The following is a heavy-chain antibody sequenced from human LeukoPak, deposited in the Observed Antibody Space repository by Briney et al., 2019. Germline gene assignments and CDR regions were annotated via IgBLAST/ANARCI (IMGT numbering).Heavy chain of an antibody. CDR3: ARDLRGDAFDI. CDR1: GGSISSGSYY. CDR2: VYTSGST. J-gene: IGHJ3*02. Sequence: PSETLSLTCTVSGGSISSGSYYWSWIRQPAGKGLEWIGRVYTSGSTNYNPSLKSRVTISVDPSKNQFSLKLSFVTAADTAVYYCARDLRGDAFDIWGQGTMVTVSS. V-gene: IGHV4-61*02.